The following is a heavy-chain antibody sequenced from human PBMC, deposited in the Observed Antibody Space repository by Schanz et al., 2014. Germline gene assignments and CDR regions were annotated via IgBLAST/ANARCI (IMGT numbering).Heavy chain of an antibody. CDR1: GYTFTSHG. D-gene: IGHD3-22*01. Sequence: QVQLVQSWAEVKGPGSSMKVSCKASGYTFTSHGISWVRQAPGQGLEWMGRIVPIAGITNYAQRFQGRVTITADKSSDTAYMELSSLRSEDTAVYYCAREVGLYDRGWFDPWGQGTLVTVSS. J-gene: IGHJ5*02. V-gene: IGHV1-69*04. CDR3: AREVGLYDRGWFDP. CDR2: IVPIAGIT.